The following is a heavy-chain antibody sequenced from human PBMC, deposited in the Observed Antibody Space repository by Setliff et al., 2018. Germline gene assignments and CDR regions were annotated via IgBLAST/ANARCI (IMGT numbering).Heavy chain of an antibody. V-gene: IGHV1-18*01. J-gene: IGHJ4*02. CDR3: GRAHHEDPLGFSLY. D-gene: IGHD2-15*01. CDR2: ISGSNGNT. CDR1: GYVFTDFG. Sequence: ASVKVSCKTSGYVFTDFGIRWLRQAPGQGPEWMGWISGSNGNTDHTQKFINIITPSLDASTNTDYMKLTGLGDDDAAIYYGGRAHHEDPLGFSLYWGQGTPVTVSS.